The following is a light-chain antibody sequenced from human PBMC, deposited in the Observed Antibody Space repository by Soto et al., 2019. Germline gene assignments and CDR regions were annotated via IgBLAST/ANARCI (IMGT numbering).Light chain of an antibody. CDR2: GAP. Sequence: EIVLTQSAFTVSFSAVERSTLSCIASQRVNSRYLAWYQQKAGQAPRLLIYGAPSRATGIPDRFSGSGSGTDFTLTISRLEPEDFAVYYCQQYGSSPWTFGQGTKVDIK. CDR1: QRVNSRY. V-gene: IGKV3-20*01. CDR3: QQYGSSPWT. J-gene: IGKJ1*01.